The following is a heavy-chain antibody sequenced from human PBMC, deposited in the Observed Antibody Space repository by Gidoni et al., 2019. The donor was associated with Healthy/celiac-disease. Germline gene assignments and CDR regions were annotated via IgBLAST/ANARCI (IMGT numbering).Heavy chain of an antibody. D-gene: IGHD5-18*01. J-gene: IGHJ4*02. V-gene: IGHV4-59*01. Sequence: QVQLQESGPGLVKPSATLSLTCTVPGGSISSYYWSWIRQPPGKGLEWIGYIYYSGSTNYNPSIKSRVTISVDTSKNQFSLKLSSVTAADTAVYYCARGDTAASFDYWGQGTLVTVSS. CDR3: ARGDTAASFDY. CDR1: GGSISSYY. CDR2: IYYSGST.